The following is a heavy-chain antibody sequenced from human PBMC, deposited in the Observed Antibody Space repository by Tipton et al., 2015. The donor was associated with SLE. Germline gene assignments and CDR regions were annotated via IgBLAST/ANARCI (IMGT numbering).Heavy chain of an antibody. CDR2: IHYRGST. J-gene: IGHJ4*02. D-gene: IGHD2-15*01. CDR1: GGSISTSSYY. V-gene: IGHV4-39*01. CDR3: ARLRVVADTPDNFDY. Sequence: TLSLTCTVSGGSISTSSYYWGWIRQPPGKGLEWIGIIHYRGSTYYNPSLKSRVTISVDTSKNQFSLKLSSVTAADTAVYYCARLRVVADTPDNFDYWGQGTLVTVSS.